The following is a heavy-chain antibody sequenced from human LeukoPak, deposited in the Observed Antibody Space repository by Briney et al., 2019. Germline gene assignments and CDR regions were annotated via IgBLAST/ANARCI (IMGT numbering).Heavy chain of an antibody. Sequence: ASVKVSCKASGYTFTGYYMHWVRQAPGQGLEWMGWIIPNSGGTSYAQKFQGRVTMTRDTSISTAYMELSRLRSDDTAVYYCARARYRHGYWGDFDYWGQGTLVTVSS. CDR1: GYTFTGYY. D-gene: IGHD7-27*01. CDR3: ARARYRHGYWGDFDY. J-gene: IGHJ4*02. CDR2: IIPNSGGT. V-gene: IGHV1-2*02.